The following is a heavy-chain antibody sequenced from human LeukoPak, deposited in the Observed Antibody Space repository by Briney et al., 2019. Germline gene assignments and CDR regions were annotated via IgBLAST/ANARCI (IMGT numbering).Heavy chain of an antibody. CDR2: ISAYNGNT. Sequence: GASVKVSCKASGCTFTSYGISWVRQAPGQGLEWMGWISAYNGNTNYAQKLQGRVTMTTDTSTSTAYMELRSLRSDDTAVYYCARGEDIVVVVAATYFDYWGQGTLVTVSS. CDR3: ARGEDIVVVVAATYFDY. V-gene: IGHV1-18*01. CDR1: GCTFTSYG. D-gene: IGHD2-15*01. J-gene: IGHJ4*02.